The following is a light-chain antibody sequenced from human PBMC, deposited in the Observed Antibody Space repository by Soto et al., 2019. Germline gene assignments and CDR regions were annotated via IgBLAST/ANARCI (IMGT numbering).Light chain of an antibody. Sequence: QSALTQPASVSGSPGQSITISCTGTSSDIGAYNYVSWYQQHPGKAPKLMISEVSNRPSGVSNRFSGSKSGSTASLTISGLQAEDEADYYCSSYTSRDTLVFGGGTKLTVL. CDR1: SSDIGAYNY. CDR3: SSYTSRDTLV. J-gene: IGLJ2*01. V-gene: IGLV2-14*01. CDR2: EVS.